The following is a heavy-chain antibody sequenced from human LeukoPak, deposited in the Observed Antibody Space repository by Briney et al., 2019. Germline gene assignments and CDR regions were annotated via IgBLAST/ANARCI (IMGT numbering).Heavy chain of an antibody. J-gene: IGHJ6*03. CDR2: IYPGDSDT. CDR3: ARASDNHYYYYYYMDV. Sequence: GESLKISCKGSGYSFTSSWIGWVRQMPGKGLEWVGIIYPGDSDTRYSPSFQGQVTISADKSISTAYLQWSSLKASDTAMYYCARASDNHYYYYYYMDVWGKGTTVTVSS. V-gene: IGHV5-51*01. D-gene: IGHD1-14*01. CDR1: GYSFTSSW.